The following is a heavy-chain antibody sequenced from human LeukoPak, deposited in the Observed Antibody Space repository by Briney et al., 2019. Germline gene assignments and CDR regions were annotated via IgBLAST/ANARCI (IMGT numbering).Heavy chain of an antibody. Sequence: GGSLRLSCTASGFIFSAYSMHWVRQAPGKGLEWVSSITRDSDYIYYADSVQDRFTISRDNAKNSLYLQMNSLRAEGTAVYYCASSGNSYGKGSWGQGTLLTVSS. V-gene: IGHV3-21*01. CDR2: ITRDSDYI. D-gene: IGHD5-18*01. CDR3: ASSGNSYGKGS. CDR1: GFIFSAYS. J-gene: IGHJ5*02.